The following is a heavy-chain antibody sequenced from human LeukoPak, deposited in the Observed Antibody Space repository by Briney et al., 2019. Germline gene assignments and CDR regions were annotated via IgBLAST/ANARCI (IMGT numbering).Heavy chain of an antibody. CDR3: AREASGTLDY. V-gene: IGHV3-53*01. CDR1: GFTFSNYW. Sequence: GGSLRLSCAASGFTFSNYWMSWVRQAPGKGLEWVSVIYSGGSTYYADSVKGRFTISRDNSKNTLYLQMNSLRAEDTAVYYCAREASGTLDYWGQGTLVTVSS. J-gene: IGHJ4*02. D-gene: IGHD6-13*01. CDR2: IYSGGST.